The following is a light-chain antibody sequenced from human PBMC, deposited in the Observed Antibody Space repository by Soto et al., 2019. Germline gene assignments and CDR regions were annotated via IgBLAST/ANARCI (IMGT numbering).Light chain of an antibody. J-gene: IGKJ5*01. CDR3: QQRHMWPIT. Sequence: IVLTQSPATLALSPGKRATLSCGGSQSVSSSYLDWYQKKPGQAPRLLIYDAYNRTTGIPPRLSGSGSGTDFTLTISSIQTEDSAVYYCQQRHMWPITFGQGTRLEIK. V-gene: IGKV3D-20*02. CDR1: QSVSSSY. CDR2: DAY.